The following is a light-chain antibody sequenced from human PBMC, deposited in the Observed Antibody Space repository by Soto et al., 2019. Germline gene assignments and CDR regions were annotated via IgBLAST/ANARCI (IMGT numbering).Light chain of an antibody. J-gene: IGKJ4*01. Sequence: EIVMTQSPATLSVSPGERATLSCRASQSVSSNLAWYQQRPGQAPRLLIYGASTRATGIPARLSGSRSGTEFTLSISSLQSEEFAVYHCQQYENWPLTFGGGTKVEIK. CDR2: GAS. CDR1: QSVSSN. CDR3: QQYENWPLT. V-gene: IGKV3-15*01.